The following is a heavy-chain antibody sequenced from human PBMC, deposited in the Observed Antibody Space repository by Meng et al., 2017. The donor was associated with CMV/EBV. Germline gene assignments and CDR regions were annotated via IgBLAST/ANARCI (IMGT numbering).Heavy chain of an antibody. V-gene: IGHV4-61*01. J-gene: IGHJ3*02. CDR1: GGSVSSGSYY. CDR2: IYYSGST. Sequence: GSLRLSCTVSGGSVSSGSYYWSWIRQPPGKGLEWIGYIYYSGSTNYNPSLKSRVTISVDTSKNQFSLKLSSVTAADTAVYYCASSVNYDFWSGDAFDIWGQGTMVTV. D-gene: IGHD3-3*01. CDR3: ASSVNYDFWSGDAFDI.